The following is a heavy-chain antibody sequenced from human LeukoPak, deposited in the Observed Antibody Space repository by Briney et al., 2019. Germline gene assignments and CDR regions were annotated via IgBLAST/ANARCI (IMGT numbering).Heavy chain of an antibody. CDR2: IYSGGST. Sequence: PGGSLRLSCAASGFTVSSNYMTWVRQAPGKGLEWVSVIYSGGSTYYADSVKGRFTISRDNSNNTLCLQTNSLRAEDTAVYYCARATPYCSSGRCLDYWGQGTLVTVSS. D-gene: IGHD2-15*01. CDR3: ARATPYCSSGRCLDY. J-gene: IGHJ4*02. CDR1: GFTVSSNY. V-gene: IGHV3-53*01.